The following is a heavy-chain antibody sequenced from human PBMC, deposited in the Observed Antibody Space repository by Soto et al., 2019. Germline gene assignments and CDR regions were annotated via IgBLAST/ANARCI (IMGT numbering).Heavy chain of an antibody. Sequence: EAHLVESGGKLVQPGGSLRLSCGASGFTFSVYWMSWVRQAPGEGLEWVARIKFDGTGIQYADSVKGRFTISRDNAENSLYLQMNSLRAEDTAVYYCARASGYGSVDSVTPYFDYWGQGTLVTVTS. CDR1: GFTFSVYW. V-gene: IGHV3-7*01. CDR2: IKFDGTGI. CDR3: ARASGYGSVDSVTPYFDY. D-gene: IGHD3-10*01. J-gene: IGHJ4*02.